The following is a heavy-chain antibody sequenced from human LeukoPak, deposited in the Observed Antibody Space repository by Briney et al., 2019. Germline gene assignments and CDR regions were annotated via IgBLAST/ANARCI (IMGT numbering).Heavy chain of an antibody. J-gene: IGHJ6*03. CDR3: ASFPGSGWSIRYYYYYYMDV. V-gene: IGHV3-48*03. CDR2: ISSRGSTI. Sequence: PGGSLRLSCAASGFTFSSYEMNWVRQAPGKGLEWVSYISSRGSTIYYADSVKGRFTISRDNAKNSLYLQMNSLRAEDTAVYYCASFPGSGWSIRYYYYYYMDVWGKGTTVTVSS. D-gene: IGHD6-19*01. CDR1: GFTFSSYE.